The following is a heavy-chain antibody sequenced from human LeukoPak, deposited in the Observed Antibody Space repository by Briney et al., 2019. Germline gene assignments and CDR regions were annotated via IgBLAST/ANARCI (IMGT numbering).Heavy chain of an antibody. J-gene: IGHJ5*02. D-gene: IGHD6-13*01. Sequence: SETLSLTCAVSGDSISSSNWWSRVRQPPGKGLEWIGEIYHSGSTNYNPSLKSRITISVDKSNNQFSLKLTSVTAADTAMYYCARSPITAAGVNWFDPWGQGTLVTVSS. V-gene: IGHV4-4*02. CDR2: IYHSGST. CDR1: GDSISSSNW. CDR3: ARSPITAAGVNWFDP.